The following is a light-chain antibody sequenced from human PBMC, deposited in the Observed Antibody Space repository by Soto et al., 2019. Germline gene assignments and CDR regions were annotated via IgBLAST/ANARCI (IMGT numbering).Light chain of an antibody. CDR2: WAS. CDR1: QSLLYRSKNKDY. Sequence: DIIMTQSPESLAVSLGERATINCKSSQSLLYRSKNKDYLAWYQQKPGQPPRLLIYWASTRESGVSDRFSGSGSGTDFTLTVTSMQAEDVAVYYCQQYFNTPWTFGQGTKVAIK. J-gene: IGKJ1*01. CDR3: QQYFNTPWT. V-gene: IGKV4-1*01.